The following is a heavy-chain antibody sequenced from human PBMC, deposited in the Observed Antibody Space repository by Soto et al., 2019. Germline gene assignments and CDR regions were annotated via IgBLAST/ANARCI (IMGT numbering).Heavy chain of an antibody. CDR3: GREQNSGYYRTADY. V-gene: IGHV3-30*14. Sequence: QVQLVESGGGVVQPGRSLRLSCVASGFTLSNYAMHWARQAPGKGLEWLGVISDDGGSQFYAHYMEGRFTISRDTFKNTLYLQMNSLRVEDTAVYFCGREQNSGYYRTADYWGQGILVTVSS. CDR1: GFTLSNYA. CDR2: ISDDGGSQ. D-gene: IGHD3-22*01. J-gene: IGHJ4*02.